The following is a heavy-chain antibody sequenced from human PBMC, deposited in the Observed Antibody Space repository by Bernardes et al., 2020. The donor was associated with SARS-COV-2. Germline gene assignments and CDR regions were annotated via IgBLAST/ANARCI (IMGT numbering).Heavy chain of an antibody. CDR1: GYTFTGYY. CDR2: INPNSGGT. CDR3: ARDGSMTTASHFDY. Sequence: ASVKVSCKASGYTFTGYYMHWVRQAPGQGLEWMGWINPNSGGTNYAQKFQGRVTMTRDTSLSTAYMGLSGMTSDDTGLYCCARDGSMTTASHFDYWGQGTLVTVSS. V-gene: IGHV1-2*02. D-gene: IGHD4-17*01. J-gene: IGHJ4*02.